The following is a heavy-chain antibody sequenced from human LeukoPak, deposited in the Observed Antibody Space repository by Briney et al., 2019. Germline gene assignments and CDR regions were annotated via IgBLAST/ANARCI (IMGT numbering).Heavy chain of an antibody. Sequence: GGSLRLSCAASGFTFSSYEMKWVRQAPGKGLEWVSYISSSGSTIYYADSVKGRFTISRDNAKNSLYLQMNSLRAEDTAVYYCARALVVVAALDYWGQGTLVTVSS. CDR1: GFTFSSYE. D-gene: IGHD2-15*01. J-gene: IGHJ4*02. CDR2: ISSSGSTI. CDR3: ARALVVVAALDY. V-gene: IGHV3-48*03.